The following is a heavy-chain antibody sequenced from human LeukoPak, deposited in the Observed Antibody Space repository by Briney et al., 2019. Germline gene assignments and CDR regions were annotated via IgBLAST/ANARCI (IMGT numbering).Heavy chain of an antibody. D-gene: IGHD3-22*01. CDR2: IYPGDSDT. V-gene: IGHV5-51*01. CDR3: ARLDYYDSSGYPYFDY. CDR1: GYSFTSYW. Sequence: GESLKISCKGSGYSFTSYWIGWVRQMPGKGLEWMGIIYPGDSDTRYSPSFQGQVTMSADKSISTAYLQRSSLKASDTAMYYCARLDYYDSSGYPYFDYWGQGTLVTVSS. J-gene: IGHJ4*02.